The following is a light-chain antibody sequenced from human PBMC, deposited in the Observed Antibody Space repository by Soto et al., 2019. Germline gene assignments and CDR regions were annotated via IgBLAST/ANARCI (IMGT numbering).Light chain of an antibody. CDR2: GAS. CDR1: QSISTN. V-gene: IGKV3-15*01. J-gene: IGKJ4*01. CDR3: QQYNDWPLT. Sequence: EIVMTQSPATLSVSPGERATLSCRASQSISTNLAWYPQKPGQTPRLLISGASTRAASILARFSGSGSGPEFTLTISSLQSEDFAVYYCQQYNDWPLTFGGGTKVEIK.